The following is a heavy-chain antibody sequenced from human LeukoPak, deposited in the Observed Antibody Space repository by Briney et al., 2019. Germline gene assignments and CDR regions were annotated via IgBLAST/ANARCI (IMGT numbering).Heavy chain of an antibody. V-gene: IGHV1-18*01. J-gene: IGHJ4*02. CDR2: ISAQHGQT. D-gene: IGHD2-8*01. CDR1: GYSENFYG. CDR3: AGSLGYCTSNVCYLKY. Sequence: ASVKVSCKTSGYSENFYGITWVRQVAGQGLEWMGWISAQHGQTEYAPDSQDRVTMTTDTYTNTAYMELRSLRSDDTAVYYCAGSLGYCTSNVCYLKYWGQGTLVTVSS.